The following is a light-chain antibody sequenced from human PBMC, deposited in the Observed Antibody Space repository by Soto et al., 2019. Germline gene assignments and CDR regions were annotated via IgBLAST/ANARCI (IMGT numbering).Light chain of an antibody. V-gene: IGKV1-9*01. CDR2: TAY. CDR3: QQRNSYPIT. CDR1: QGISSY. Sequence: DIQLTQSPSFLSASVGDRVTITCRASQGISSYLDWYQQKPGKAPNLMIHTAYTLQSGVPSRFSGSGSGTEFTLTISSLQPEYFATYYCQQRNSYPITFGQGTRLEIK. J-gene: IGKJ5*01.